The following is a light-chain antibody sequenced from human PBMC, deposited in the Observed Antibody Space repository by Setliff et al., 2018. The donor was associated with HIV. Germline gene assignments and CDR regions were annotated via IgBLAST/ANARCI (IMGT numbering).Light chain of an antibody. CDR3: QSYDIRLSSYV. Sequence: QSALAQPASVSGSPGQSITISCTGTSSDVGSYNLVSWYQQHPGKAPKLMIYQATKRPSGVSNRFSGSKSGTSASLAITGLQAEDEADYYCQSYDIRLSSYVFGAGTKVTVL. CDR1: SSDVGSYNL. V-gene: IGLV2-14*02. CDR2: QAT. J-gene: IGLJ1*01.